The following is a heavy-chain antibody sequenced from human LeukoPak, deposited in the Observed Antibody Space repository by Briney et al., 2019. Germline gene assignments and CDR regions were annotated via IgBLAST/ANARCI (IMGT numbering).Heavy chain of an antibody. V-gene: IGHV1-2*02. CDR2: INPNSGDT. CDR3: AREEQDGSGSYYSLPYDY. Sequence: GASVKVSCKASGYTFTDYYMHWVRQAPGQGLEWMGWINPNSGDTNYAQKFQGRVTMTRDTSISTAYMELSRLRSNDTAVYYCAREEQDGSGSYYSLPYDYWGQGTLVTVSS. D-gene: IGHD3-10*01. J-gene: IGHJ4*02. CDR1: GYTFTDYY.